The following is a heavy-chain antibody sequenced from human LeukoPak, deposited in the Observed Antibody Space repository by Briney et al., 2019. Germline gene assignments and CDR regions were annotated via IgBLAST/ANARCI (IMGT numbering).Heavy chain of an antibody. Sequence: ARSLILSCSGSGFTFSSYGMHWVRQAPGTGLEGVEVISYDGSNKYYEDSVKGRFTISRDNSKNTLYLQMNILRAEVTAVYYCAKDHRYCSSTSCYRYYYYYYGMDVWGQGTTVTASS. J-gene: IGHJ6*02. CDR3: AKDHRYCSSTSCYRYYYYYYGMDV. CDR2: ISYDGSNK. CDR1: GFTFSSYG. V-gene: IGHV3-30*18. D-gene: IGHD2-2*01.